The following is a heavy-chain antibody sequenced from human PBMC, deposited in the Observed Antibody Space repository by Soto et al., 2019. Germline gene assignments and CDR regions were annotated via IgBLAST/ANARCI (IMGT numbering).Heavy chain of an antibody. Sequence: PGGSLRLSCTASGFTFGDYAMSWVRQAPGKGLEWVGFIRSKAYGGTTEYAASVKGRFTTSRDDSKSIAYLQMNSLKTEDTAVYYCTRADSSGYYGFGYYYYYGMDVWGQGTTVTVSS. J-gene: IGHJ6*02. V-gene: IGHV3-49*04. D-gene: IGHD3-22*01. CDR3: TRADSSGYYGFGYYYYYGMDV. CDR1: GFTFGDYA. CDR2: IRSKAYGGTT.